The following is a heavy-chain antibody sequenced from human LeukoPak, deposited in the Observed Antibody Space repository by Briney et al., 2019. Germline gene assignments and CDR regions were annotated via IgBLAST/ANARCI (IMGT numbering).Heavy chain of an antibody. J-gene: IGHJ4*03. CDR3: ASGVVCSGGSCPSFDY. CDR2: IDPSDSYT. V-gene: IGHV5-10-1*01. Sequence: GESLKISCKGSGYSFTSYWISWVRQMPGKGLEWMGRIDPSDSYTNYSPSFQGHVTISADKSISTAYLQWSSLKASDTAMYYCASGVVCSGGSCPSFDYWGQGTTVTVSS. CDR1: GYSFTSYW. D-gene: IGHD2-15*01.